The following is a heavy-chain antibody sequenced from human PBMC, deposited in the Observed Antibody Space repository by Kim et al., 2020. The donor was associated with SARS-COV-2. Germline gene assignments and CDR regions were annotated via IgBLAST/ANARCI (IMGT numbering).Heavy chain of an antibody. CDR2: INHSGST. CDR3: ARWKNRYDYVWGSYRPTDAFDI. V-gene: IGHV4-34*01. D-gene: IGHD3-16*02. CDR1: GGSFSGYY. Sequence: SETLSLTCAVYGGSFSGYYWSWIRQPPGKGLEWIGEINHSGSTNYNPSLKSRVTISVDTSKNQFSLKLSSVTAADTAVYYCARWKNRYDYVWGSYRPTDAFDIWGQGTMVTVSS. J-gene: IGHJ3*02.